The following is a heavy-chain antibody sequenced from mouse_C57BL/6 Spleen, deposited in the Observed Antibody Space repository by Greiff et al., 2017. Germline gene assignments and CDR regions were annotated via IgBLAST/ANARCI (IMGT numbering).Heavy chain of an antibody. CDR2: IDPEDGDT. D-gene: IGHD1-1*01. CDR3: TTSSYYGSSASEV. J-gene: IGHJ1*03. Sequence: VQLQQSGAELVRPGASVKLSCTASGFNIKDYYMHWVKQRPEQGLEWIGRIDPEDGDTEYAPKFQGKATLTADTSSNTAYLQLSSLTSEDTAVYYCTTSSYYGSSASEVWGTGTTGSVSS. CDR1: GFNIKDYY. V-gene: IGHV14-1*01.